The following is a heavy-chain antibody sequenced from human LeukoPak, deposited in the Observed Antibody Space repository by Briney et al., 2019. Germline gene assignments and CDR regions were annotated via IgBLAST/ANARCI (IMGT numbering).Heavy chain of an antibody. Sequence: PSGALSLPCPGAGGSISSYYWGWSRQPPGKGVEGIGYIYYSATTNYNPSLKSRVTISVDTSKNQFSLNLSSVTAADTAVYYCARANDFWSSYGIDNWGQGTLVTVSS. CDR2: IYYSATT. V-gene: IGHV4-59*01. CDR1: GGSISSYY. CDR3: ARANDFWSSYGIDN. D-gene: IGHD3-3*01. J-gene: IGHJ4*02.